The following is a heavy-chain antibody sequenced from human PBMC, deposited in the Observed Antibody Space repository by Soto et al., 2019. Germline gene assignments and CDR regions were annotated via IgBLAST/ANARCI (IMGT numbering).Heavy chain of an antibody. D-gene: IGHD3-3*01. CDR3: TTEPLITIFGVVITAPYYYYGMDV. CDR1: GFTFSNAW. V-gene: IGHV3-15*07. Sequence: GGSLRLSCAASGFTFSNAWMNWVRQAPGKGLEWVGRIKSKTDGGTTDYAAPVKGRFTISRDDSKNTLYLQMNSLKTEDTAVYYCTTEPLITIFGVVITAPYYYYGMDVWGQGTTVTVSS. J-gene: IGHJ6*02. CDR2: IKSKTDGGTT.